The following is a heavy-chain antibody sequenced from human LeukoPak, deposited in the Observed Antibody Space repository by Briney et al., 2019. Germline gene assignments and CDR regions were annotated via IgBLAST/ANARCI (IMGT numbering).Heavy chain of an antibody. CDR2: ISTGSSTI. CDR3: ARTTVTTVPY. V-gene: IGHV3-48*01. J-gene: IGHJ4*02. D-gene: IGHD4-17*01. Sequence: PGGSLRLSCTASGFTFSSYSMNWVRQAPGKGLEWVSYISTGSSTIYYADSVKGRFTISRDNAKNSLYLQMYSPRAEDTAVYYCARTTVTTVPYWGQGTLVTVSS. CDR1: GFTFSSYS.